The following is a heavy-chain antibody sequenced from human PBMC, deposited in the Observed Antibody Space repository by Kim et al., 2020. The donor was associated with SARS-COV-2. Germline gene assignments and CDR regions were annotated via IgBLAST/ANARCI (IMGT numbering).Heavy chain of an antibody. CDR2: IDPSDSYT. V-gene: IGHV5-10-1*01. D-gene: IGHD3-10*01. CDR1: GYSFTSYW. J-gene: IGHJ6*02. CDR3: ARLYGSGSYYRDYYYYGMDV. Sequence: GESLKISCKGSGYSFTSYWISWVRQMPGKGLEWMGRIDPSDSYTNYSPSFQGHVTISADKSISTAYLQWSSLKASDTAMYYCARLYGSGSYYRDYYYYGMDVWGQGTTVTVSS.